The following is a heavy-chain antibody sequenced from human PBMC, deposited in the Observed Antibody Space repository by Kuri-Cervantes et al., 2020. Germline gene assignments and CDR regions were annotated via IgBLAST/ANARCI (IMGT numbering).Heavy chain of an antibody. CDR1: GYSISSFYY. Sequence: SETLSLTCAVSGYSISSFYYWGWIRQPPGKGLEWIGSIYHSGSTYYNPSLKSRVTISVDTSKNQFSLKLSSVTAADTAVYYCARAGFSFVRPYYYYMDVWGKGTTVTVSS. D-gene: IGHD1-1*01. J-gene: IGHJ6*03. CDR2: IYHSGST. CDR3: ARAGFSFVRPYYYYMDV. V-gene: IGHV4-38-2*01.